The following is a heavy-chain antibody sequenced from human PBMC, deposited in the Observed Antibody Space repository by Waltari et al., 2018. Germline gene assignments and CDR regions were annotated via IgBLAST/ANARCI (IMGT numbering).Heavy chain of an antibody. Sequence: QVQLQESGPGLVKPSQTLSLTCTVSGGSISSGGYYWSWIRQHPGKGLEWIGYIYYSGSTYYNPSLKSRVTISVDTSKNQFALKLSSVTAADTAVYYCARFNYYDSSGHTALDYWGQGTLVTVSS. J-gene: IGHJ4*02. D-gene: IGHD3-22*01. CDR1: GGSISSGGYY. CDR2: IYYSGST. V-gene: IGHV4-31*03. CDR3: ARFNYYDSSGHTALDY.